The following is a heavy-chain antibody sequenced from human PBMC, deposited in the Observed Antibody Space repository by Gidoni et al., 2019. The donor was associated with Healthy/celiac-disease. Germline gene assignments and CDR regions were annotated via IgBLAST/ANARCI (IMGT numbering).Heavy chain of an antibody. V-gene: IGHV4-34*01. D-gene: IGHD3-10*01. CDR3: ARGLTPLYYYGSGSSWFDP. J-gene: IGHJ5*02. CDR1: GGSFSGYY. CDR2: INHSGST. Sequence: QVQLQQWGAGLLKPSETLSLTCAVCGGSFSGYYWSWIRQPPGKGLEWIVEINHSGSTNYNPSLKIRVTISVDTSKNQFSLKLSSVTAADTALYYCARGLTPLYYYGSGSSWFDPWGQGTLVTVSS.